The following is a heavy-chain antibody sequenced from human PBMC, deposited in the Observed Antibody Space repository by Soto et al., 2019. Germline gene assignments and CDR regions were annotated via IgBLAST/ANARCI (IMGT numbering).Heavy chain of an antibody. CDR2: ISGSGGST. Sequence: GGSLRLSCAASGFTFSNYAMNWVRQAPGKGLEWVSAISGSGGSTYYADSVKGRFTISRDNSKNTLYVQMNSLRAEDTAVYYCTKDRAGTTTGYFDYWGQGTLVTVSS. CDR1: GFTFSNYA. J-gene: IGHJ4*02. CDR3: TKDRAGTTTGYFDY. V-gene: IGHV3-23*01. D-gene: IGHD1-1*01.